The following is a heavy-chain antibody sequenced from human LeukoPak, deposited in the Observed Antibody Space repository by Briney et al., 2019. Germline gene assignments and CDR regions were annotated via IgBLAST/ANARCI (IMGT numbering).Heavy chain of an antibody. CDR1: GYSFTSYW. CDR3: ARNYDYTEPDAFDI. V-gene: IGHV5-51*01. CDR2: IYPDDSDN. D-gene: IGHD3-16*01. J-gene: IGHJ3*02. Sequence: GESLKISCKGSGYSFTSYWIGWVRHKPGKGLEWMGVIYPDDSDNRYSPSFQGQVTISADKSISTAYLQWSSLKASDTAMYYCARNYDYTEPDAFDIWGQGTMVTVSS.